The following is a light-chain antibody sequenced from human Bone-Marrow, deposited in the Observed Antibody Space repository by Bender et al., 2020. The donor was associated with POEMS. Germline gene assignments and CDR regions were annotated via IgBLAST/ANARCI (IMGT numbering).Light chain of an antibody. CDR2: EVS. CDR3: CSYAGSRTYV. V-gene: IGLV2-14*01. J-gene: IGLJ1*01. CDR1: TSDIGGYNS. Sequence: QSALTQPASVSGSPGQSITISCTGTTSDIGGYNSVSWYQQHPGKAPKLIIYEVSNRPSGVSNRFSGSKSGNTASLTISGLQAEDEADYYCCSYAGSRTYVFGTGTKVTVL.